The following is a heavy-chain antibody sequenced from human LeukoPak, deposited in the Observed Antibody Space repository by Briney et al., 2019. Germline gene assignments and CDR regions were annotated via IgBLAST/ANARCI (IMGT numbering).Heavy chain of an antibody. J-gene: IGHJ4*02. D-gene: IGHD6-13*01. CDR1: GFTFSSYS. CDR3: AREEVSSSWSTGGFDY. V-gene: IGHV3-21*01. CDR2: ISSSSSYI. Sequence: PGGSLRLSCAASGFTFSSYSMNWVRQAPGKGLEWVSSISSSSSYIYYADSVKGRFTISRDNARNSLYLQMNSLRAEDTAVYYCAREEVSSSWSTGGFDYWGQGTLVTVSS.